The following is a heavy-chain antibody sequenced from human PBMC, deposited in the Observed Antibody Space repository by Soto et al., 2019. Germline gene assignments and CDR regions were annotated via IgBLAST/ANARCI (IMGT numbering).Heavy chain of an antibody. D-gene: IGHD4-17*01. V-gene: IGHV4-31*03. CDR2: IYYSGST. CDR1: GGSISSGGYY. Sequence: QVQLQESGPGLVKPLQTLSLTCTVSGGSISSGGYYWSWIRQHPGKGLEWIGYIYYSGSTYYNPSLKSRVTISVDTSKNQFSLKLSSVTAADTAVYYCASVESTAPRGYFQHWGQGTLVTVSS. CDR3: ASVESTAPRGYFQH. J-gene: IGHJ1*01.